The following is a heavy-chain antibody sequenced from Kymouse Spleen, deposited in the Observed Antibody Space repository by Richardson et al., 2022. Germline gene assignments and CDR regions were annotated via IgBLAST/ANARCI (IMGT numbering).Heavy chain of an antibody. J-gene: IGHJ6*02. CDR3: ARTGIAAAGTRYYYYYGMDV. CDR1: GGSISSSNW. D-gene: IGHD6-13*01. CDR2: IYHSGST. Sequence: QVQLQESGPGLVKPSGTLSLTCAVSGGSISSSNWWSWVRQPPGKGLEWIGEIYHSGSTNYNPSLKSRVTISVDKSKNQFSLKLSSVTAADTAVYYCARTGIAAAGTRYYYYYGMDVWGQGTTVTVSS. V-gene: IGHV4-4*02.